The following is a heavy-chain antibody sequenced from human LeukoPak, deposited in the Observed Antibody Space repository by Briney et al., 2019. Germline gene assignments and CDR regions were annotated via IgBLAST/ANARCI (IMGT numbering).Heavy chain of an antibody. CDR1: GGSISSGSYY. Sequence: SETLSLTCTVSGGSISSGSYYWSWIRQPAGKGLEWIGRIYTSGSTNYNPSLKSRVTISVDTSKNQFSLKLSSVTAAHTAVYYCLAREEGLSLHYWRRGTLVTVSS. V-gene: IGHV4-61*02. D-gene: IGHD3-3*01. CDR2: IYTSGST. CDR3: LAREEGLSLHY. J-gene: IGHJ4*02.